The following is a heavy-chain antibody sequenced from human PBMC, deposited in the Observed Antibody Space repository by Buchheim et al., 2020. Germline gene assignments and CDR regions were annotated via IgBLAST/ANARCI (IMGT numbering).Heavy chain of an antibody. J-gene: IGHJ4*02. Sequence: EVQLLESGGGLVRPGGSLRLSCVASGFTFNNYWMNWVRQAPGKGLEWVANIKQDGSEENYVDSVKGRFTISRDNAKNSVYLQMNSLRAEDTAVYYCVRGGASSGNGAYWGQGTL. V-gene: IGHV3-7*01. CDR1: GFTFNNYW. CDR3: VRGGASSGNGAY. CDR2: IKQDGSEE. D-gene: IGHD5-18*01.